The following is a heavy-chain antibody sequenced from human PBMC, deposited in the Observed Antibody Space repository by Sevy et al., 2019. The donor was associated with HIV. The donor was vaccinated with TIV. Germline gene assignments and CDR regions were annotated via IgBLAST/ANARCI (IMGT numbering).Heavy chain of an antibody. Sequence: GGSLRLSCTASGFTFGDYAMSWFRQAPGKGLEWVGFIRSKAYGGTTEYAATVKGRFTISSDDSKSIAYLQMNSLKTEDTAVYYCTRGGRGIPYCSGGSCYSGYWGQGTLVTVSS. V-gene: IGHV3-49*03. J-gene: IGHJ4*02. CDR2: IRSKAYGGTT. D-gene: IGHD2-15*01. CDR1: GFTFGDYA. CDR3: TRGGRGIPYCSGGSCYSGY.